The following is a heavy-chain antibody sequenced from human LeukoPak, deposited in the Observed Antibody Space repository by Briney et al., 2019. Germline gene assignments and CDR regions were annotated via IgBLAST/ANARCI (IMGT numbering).Heavy chain of an antibody. Sequence: KFQGRVTITRDTSASTAYMELSSLRFEDTAVYYCARGKTTYSSGWRTFDYWGQGTLVTVSS. V-gene: IGHV1-3*01. J-gene: IGHJ4*02. CDR3: ARGKTTYSSGWRTFDY. D-gene: IGHD6-19*01.